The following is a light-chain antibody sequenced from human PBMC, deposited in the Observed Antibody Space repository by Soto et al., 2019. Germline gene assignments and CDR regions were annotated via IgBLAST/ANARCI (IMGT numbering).Light chain of an antibody. CDR1: QSVSSSY. J-gene: IGKJ4*01. V-gene: IGKV3-20*01. CDR2: GAS. Sequence: EIVLTQSPGTLSLSPGERATLSCRASQSVSSSYLAWYQQKPGQAPRLLIYGASSRATGIPDRFSGSGSGTDFTLTISRLEPEDCAVYYCQQYGSSPVLTFGGGTKVDIK. CDR3: QQYGSSPVLT.